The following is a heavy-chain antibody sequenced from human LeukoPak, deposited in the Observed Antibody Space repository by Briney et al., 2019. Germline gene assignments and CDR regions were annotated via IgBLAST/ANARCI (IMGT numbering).Heavy chain of an antibody. D-gene: IGHD2-2*03. CDR3: ARDRGGGYCSSTSCQTYYYMDV. V-gene: IGHV4-4*07. Sequence: KPSETLSLTCTVSGGSISSYYWSWIRQPAGKGLEWIGRIYTSGSTNYNPSLKSRVTISVDTSKNQFSLKLSSVTAADTAVYYCARDRGGGYCSSTSCQTYYYMDVWGKGTTVTVSS. J-gene: IGHJ6*03. CDR1: GGSISSYY. CDR2: IYTSGST.